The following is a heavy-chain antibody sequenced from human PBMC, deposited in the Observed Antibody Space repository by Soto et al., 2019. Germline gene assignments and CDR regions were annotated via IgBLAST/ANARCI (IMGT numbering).Heavy chain of an antibody. CDR1: GGTFSTYT. J-gene: IGHJ4*02. Sequence: QVQLVQSGAEVKKPGSSVKVSCKASGGTFSTYTISWVRQAPGQGLEWMGRIIPILGIANYAQKFQGRVTITADKATSTADMERSILRCEDTAVDDGAGDSGYCSGGSCQIEGPIDDWGQGTLVTVSS. D-gene: IGHD2-15*01. V-gene: IGHV1-69*08. CDR3: AGDSGYCSGGSCQIEGPIDD. CDR2: IIPILGIA.